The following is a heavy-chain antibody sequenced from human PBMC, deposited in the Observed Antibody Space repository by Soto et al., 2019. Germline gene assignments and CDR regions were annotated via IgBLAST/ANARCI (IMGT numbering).Heavy chain of an antibody. CDR2: ISSSSSTI. D-gene: IGHD6-13*01. CDR1: GFTFSSYS. Sequence: EAQLVESGGGLVQPGGSLRLSCAASGFTFSSYSMNWVRQAPGKGLEWVSYISSSSSTIYYADSVKGRFTISRDNAKNSRYLQMNSLRAEDTAVYYCAGQGGSRLNWFDPWGQGTLVTVSS. CDR3: AGQGGSRLNWFDP. V-gene: IGHV3-48*01. J-gene: IGHJ5*02.